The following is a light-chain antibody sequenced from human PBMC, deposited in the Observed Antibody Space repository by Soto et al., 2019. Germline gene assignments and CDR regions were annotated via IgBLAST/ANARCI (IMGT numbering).Light chain of an antibody. CDR2: YNN. CDR1: SSNIGRNT. CDR3: AVWDDSLSGFGV. J-gene: IGLJ3*02. V-gene: IGLV1-44*01. Sequence: QSVLTQPPSASGTPGQRVTISCSGSSSNIGRNTVNWYQQLPGTAPKLLIYYNNQRPSGVPDRFSGSKSGTSGSLAISGLQSEDEADYYCAVWDDSLSGFGVFGGGTQLTVL.